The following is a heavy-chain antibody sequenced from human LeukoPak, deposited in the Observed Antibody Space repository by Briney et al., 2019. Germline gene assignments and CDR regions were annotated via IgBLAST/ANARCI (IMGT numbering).Heavy chain of an antibody. CDR1: GGSISSYY. J-gene: IGHJ4*02. D-gene: IGHD3-22*01. Sequence: SETLSLTCTVSGGSISSYYWSWIRQPPGKGLEWIGYIYYSGGTNYNPSLKSRVTISVDTSKKHFSLKLSTVTPADTAVYYCATNYYDSSGFDYWGQGTLVTVSS. V-gene: IGHV4-59*12. CDR2: IYYSGGT. CDR3: ATNYYDSSGFDY.